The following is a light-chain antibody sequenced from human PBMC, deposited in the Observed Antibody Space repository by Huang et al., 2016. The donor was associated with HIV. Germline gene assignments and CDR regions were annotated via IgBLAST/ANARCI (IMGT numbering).Light chain of an antibody. Sequence: EIVMTQSPATLSVSPGDRATLSCRASQSVRSNLAWYQQKPGQAPRRLIYGASTRATGIPAWFSGSGSGTEFTLTISSLQSEDFAVYYCQQYNNWPPWTFGQGTKVEIK. V-gene: IGKV3-15*01. CDR2: GAS. CDR3: QQYNNWPPWT. CDR1: QSVRSN. J-gene: IGKJ1*01.